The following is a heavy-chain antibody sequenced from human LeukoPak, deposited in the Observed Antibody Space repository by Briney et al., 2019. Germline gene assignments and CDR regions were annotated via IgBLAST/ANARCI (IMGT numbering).Heavy chain of an antibody. CDR3: ASIYCGGDCYSVDAFDI. Sequence: GGSLRLSCAASGFTFSSYAMHWVRQAPGKGLEWVAVISYDGSNKYYADSVKGRFTISRDNSKNTLYLQMNSLRAEDTAVYYCASIYCGGDCYSVDAFDIWGQGTMVTVSS. J-gene: IGHJ3*02. V-gene: IGHV3-30-3*01. CDR1: GFTFSSYA. CDR2: ISYDGSNK. D-gene: IGHD2-21*02.